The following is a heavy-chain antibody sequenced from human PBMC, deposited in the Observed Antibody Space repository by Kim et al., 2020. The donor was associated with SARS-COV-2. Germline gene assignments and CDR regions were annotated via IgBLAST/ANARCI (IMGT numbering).Heavy chain of an antibody. CDR1: GFTFSSYG. Sequence: GGSLRLSCAASGFTFSSYGMHWVRQAPGKGLEWVAVISYDGSNKYYADSVKGRFTISRDNSKNTLYLQMNSLRAEDTAVYYCAKLWTTVVTPGDYWGQGT. CDR2: ISYDGSNK. V-gene: IGHV3-30*18. CDR3: AKLWTTVVTPGDY. J-gene: IGHJ4*02. D-gene: IGHD4-17*01.